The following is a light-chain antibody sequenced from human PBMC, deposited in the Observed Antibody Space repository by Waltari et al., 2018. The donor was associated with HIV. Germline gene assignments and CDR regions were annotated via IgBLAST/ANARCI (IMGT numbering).Light chain of an antibody. V-gene: IGKV3-15*01. J-gene: IGKJ1*01. Sequence: EIVMTQSPDTLSVSPGERVTLSCRASQSVSTNLAWYQHKPGQAPRLLISVASTSATGIPARFSGSGSGTEFTLTISSLKSEDSAIYYCHQYNSLPWTFGLGTKVEIK. CDR2: VAS. CDR3: HQYNSLPWT. CDR1: QSVSTN.